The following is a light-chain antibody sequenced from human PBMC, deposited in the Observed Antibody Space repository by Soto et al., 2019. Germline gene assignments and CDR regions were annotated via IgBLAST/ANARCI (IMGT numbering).Light chain of an antibody. J-gene: IGKJ3*01. CDR1: QDISNH. CDR3: QKHDGVPL. CDR2: DAS. V-gene: IGKV1-33*01. Sequence: DIQLTQSPSSLSASVGDRVTITCQASQDISNHLNWYQQKPGKAPNLLIYDASDLETGVPSRFSGGGSGTFFSFTINSLQPDDIATYYCQKHDGVPLFGPGTKVEIK.